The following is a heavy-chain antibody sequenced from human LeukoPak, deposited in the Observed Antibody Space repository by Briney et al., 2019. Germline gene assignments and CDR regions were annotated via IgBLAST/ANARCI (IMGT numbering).Heavy chain of an antibody. CDR2: IIPIFGTA. J-gene: IGHJ4*02. CDR3: ASRDGYNQELGC. CDR1: GGTFSSYA. Sequence: EASVKVSCKASGGTFSSYAISWVRQAPGQGLEWMGGIIPIFGTANYAQKFQGRVTITADESTSTAYMELSSLRSEDTAVYYCASRDGYNQELGCWGQGTLVTVSS. D-gene: IGHD5-24*01. V-gene: IGHV1-69*13.